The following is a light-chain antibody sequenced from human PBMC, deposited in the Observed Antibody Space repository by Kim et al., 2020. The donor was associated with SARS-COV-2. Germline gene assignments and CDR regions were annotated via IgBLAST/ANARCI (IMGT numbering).Light chain of an antibody. V-gene: IGLV3-27*01. CDR3: YSAADNNRWV. CDR2: NDN. Sequence: SYELTQPSSVSVSPGQTARITCSGNVLAKKYARWFQQKPGQAPILVIYNDNERPSGIPERFSGSGSGTTVTLTISGAQVGDEADYYCYSAADNNRWVFGGGTQLTVL. J-gene: IGLJ3*02. CDR1: VLAKKY.